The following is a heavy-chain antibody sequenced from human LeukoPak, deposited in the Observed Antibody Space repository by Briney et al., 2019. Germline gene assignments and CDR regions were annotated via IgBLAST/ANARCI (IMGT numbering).Heavy chain of an antibody. J-gene: IGHJ5*02. V-gene: IGHV4-59*01. CDR1: GGSISSYY. Sequence: SETLSLTCTVSGGSISSYYWSWIRQPPGEGLEWIGYIYYSGSTNYNPSLKSRVTISVDTSKNQFSLKLSSVTAADTAVYYCAREGSSGWYPGGFDPWGQGTLVTVSS. D-gene: IGHD6-19*01. CDR3: AREGSSGWYPGGFDP. CDR2: IYYSGST.